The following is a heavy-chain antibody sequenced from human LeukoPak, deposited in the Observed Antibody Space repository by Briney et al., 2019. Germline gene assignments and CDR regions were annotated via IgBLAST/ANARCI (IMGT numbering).Heavy chain of an antibody. J-gene: IGHJ4*02. CDR1: GFTFSSYA. CDR3: AGTYCSGGSCQPDY. D-gene: IGHD2-15*01. CDR2: ISYDGSNK. Sequence: GGSLRLSCAASGFTFSSYAMHWVRQAPGKGLEWVAVISYDGSNKYYADSVKGRFTISRDNSKNTLYLQMNSLRAEDTAVYYCAGTYCSGGSCQPDYWGQGTLVTVSS. V-gene: IGHV3-30*04.